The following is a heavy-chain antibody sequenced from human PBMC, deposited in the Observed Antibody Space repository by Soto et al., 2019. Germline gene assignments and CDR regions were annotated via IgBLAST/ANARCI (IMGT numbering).Heavy chain of an antibody. J-gene: IGHJ3*01. CDR1: GIRLSESY. CDR2: IGDSYR. Sequence: QVQLVESGVGLVKPGGTLRLSSAGSGIRLSESYINWIRVTPEKGLAWISYIGDSYRHYAASVRGRFTISRDNVQNSVSLEMTNLRVDDTAIYYCARRRAFGEVEAFDDWGPGTLVTVSS. D-gene: IGHD3-16*01. CDR3: ARRRAFGEVEAFDD. V-gene: IGHV3-11*05.